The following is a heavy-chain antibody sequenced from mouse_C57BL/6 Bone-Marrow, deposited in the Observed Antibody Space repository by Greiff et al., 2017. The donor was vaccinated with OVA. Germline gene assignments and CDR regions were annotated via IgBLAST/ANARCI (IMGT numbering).Heavy chain of an antibody. V-gene: IGHV1-82*01. CDR3: ARSSYYGSSYEDYFDY. Sequence: QVQLKESGPELVKPGASVKISCKASGYAFRSSWMNWVKQRPGKGLEWIGRIYPGDGDTNYNGKFKGKATLTADKSSSTAYMQLSSLTSEDSAVYFGARSSYYGSSYEDYFDYWGQGTTLTVSS. J-gene: IGHJ2*01. CDR2: IYPGDGDT. CDR1: GYAFRSSW. D-gene: IGHD1-1*01.